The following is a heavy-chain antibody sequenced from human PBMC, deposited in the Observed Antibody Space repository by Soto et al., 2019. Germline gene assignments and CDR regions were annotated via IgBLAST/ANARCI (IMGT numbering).Heavy chain of an antibody. D-gene: IGHD3-22*01. CDR1: GFSLSTSGMC. J-gene: IGHJ4*02. CDR2: IDWDDDK. V-gene: IGHV2-70*11. Sequence: GSGPTLVNPTQTLTLTCTFSGFSLSTSGMCVSWIRQPPGKALEWLARIDWDDDKYYSTSLKTRLTISKDTSKNQVVLTMTNMDPVDTATYYCARIPHYYDSSGYYPGWGQGTLVTVSS. CDR3: ARIPHYYDSSGYYPG.